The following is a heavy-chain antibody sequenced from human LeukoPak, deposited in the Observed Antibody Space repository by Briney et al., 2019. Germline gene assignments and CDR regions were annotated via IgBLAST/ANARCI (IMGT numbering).Heavy chain of an antibody. CDR2: INPNSGGT. CDR3: AREGRGWYFDL. V-gene: IGHV1-2*02. J-gene: IGHJ2*01. D-gene: IGHD3-10*01. CDR1: GYTFTSYD. Sequence: ASVKVSCKASGYTFTSYDINWVRQATGQGLEWMGWINPNSGGTNYAQKYQGRVTMTRDTSISTAYMDLSRLRSDDTAVYYCAREGRGWYFDLWGRGTLVTVSS.